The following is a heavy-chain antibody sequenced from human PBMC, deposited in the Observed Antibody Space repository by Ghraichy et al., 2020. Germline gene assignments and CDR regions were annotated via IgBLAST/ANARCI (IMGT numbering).Heavy chain of an antibody. CDR1: GFTFSSYA. J-gene: IGHJ3*02. V-gene: IGHV3-23*01. Sequence: GGSLRLSCAASGFTFSSYAMSWVRQAPGKGLECVSAISGSGGSTYYADSVKGRFTISRDNSKNTLYLQMNSLRAEDTAVYYCAKDRRVVVAADILRATFDDAFDIWGQGTMVTVSS. CDR3: AKDRRVVVAADILRATFDDAFDI. CDR2: ISGSGGST. D-gene: IGHD6-19*01.